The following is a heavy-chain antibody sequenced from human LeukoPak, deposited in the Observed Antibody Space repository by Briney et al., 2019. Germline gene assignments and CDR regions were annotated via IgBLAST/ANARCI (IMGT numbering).Heavy chain of an antibody. V-gene: IGHV4-39*07. CDR3: ARAHYYDSSGYYG. CDR2: IYYSGST. D-gene: IGHD3-22*01. CDR1: GGSISSSSYY. Sequence: SETLSLTCTVSGGSISSSSYYWGWIRQPPGKGLEWIGSIYYSGSTYYNPSLKSRVTISVDTSKNQFSLKLSSVTAADTAVYYCARAHYYDSSGYYGWGQGTLVTVSS. J-gene: IGHJ4*02.